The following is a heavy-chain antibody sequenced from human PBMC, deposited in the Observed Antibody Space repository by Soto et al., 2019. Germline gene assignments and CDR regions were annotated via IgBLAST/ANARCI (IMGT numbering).Heavy chain of an antibody. Sequence: GGSLRLSCAASVFTFSSNYMSWVRQARGKGLEWVSVIYSGGSTYYADSVKGRFTISRDNSKNTLYLQMNSLRAEDTAVYYCERDSRYYDSSGYSYYFDYWGQGTLVTVSS. J-gene: IGHJ4*02. CDR1: VFTFSSNY. CDR2: IYSGGST. CDR3: ERDSRYYDSSGYSYYFDY. V-gene: IGHV3-53*01. D-gene: IGHD3-22*01.